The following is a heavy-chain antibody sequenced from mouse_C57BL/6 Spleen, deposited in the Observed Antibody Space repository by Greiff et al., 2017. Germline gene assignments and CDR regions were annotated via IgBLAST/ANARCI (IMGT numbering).Heavy chain of an antibody. Sequence: VQLQQSGAELVRPGASVTLSCKASGYTFTDYEMHWVKQTPVHGLEWIGAIDPETGGTAYNQKFKGKAILTADKSSSPAYMELRSLTSEDSAVYYCTRDGNYHAWFAYWGQGTLVTVSA. J-gene: IGHJ3*01. CDR2: IDPETGGT. CDR1: GYTFTDYE. V-gene: IGHV1-15*01. CDR3: TRDGNYHAWFAY. D-gene: IGHD2-1*01.